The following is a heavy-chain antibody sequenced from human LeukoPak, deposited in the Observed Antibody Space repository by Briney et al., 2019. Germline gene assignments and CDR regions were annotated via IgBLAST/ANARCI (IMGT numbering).Heavy chain of an antibody. J-gene: IGHJ4*02. D-gene: IGHD2-15*01. CDR3: AREYCSGGSCYADD. V-gene: IGHV3-66*01. CDR1: GFTVSSNY. Sequence: PGGSLRLSCAASGFTVSSNYMSWVRQAPGKGLEWVSVIYSGGSTNYADSVKGRLTISRDNSKNTLYLQMNCLRAEDTAVYYCAREYCSGGSCYADDWGQGTLVTVSS. CDR2: IYSGGST.